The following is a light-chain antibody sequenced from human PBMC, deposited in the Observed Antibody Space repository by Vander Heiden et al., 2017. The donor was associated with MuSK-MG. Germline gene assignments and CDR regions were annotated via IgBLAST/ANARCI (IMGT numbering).Light chain of an antibody. CDR3: CSYTRTTTLV. V-gene: IGLV2-14*03. Sequence: QSSLTQPASVSGSPGPSITLSCPGTSRYGGGFNYCSWYHLPQGKAPKLSISDVSYRPSGVSNRSSGSKSGNTASLPISGLQAEDEGNDYCCSYTRTTTLVFGGGTKLTVL. J-gene: IGLJ2*01. CDR1: SRYGGGFNY. CDR2: DVS.